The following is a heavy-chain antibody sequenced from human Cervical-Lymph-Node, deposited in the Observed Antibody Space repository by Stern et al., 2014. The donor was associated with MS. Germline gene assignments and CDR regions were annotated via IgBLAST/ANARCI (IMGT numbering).Heavy chain of an antibody. V-gene: IGHV1-69*01. J-gene: IGHJ4*02. D-gene: IGHD5-24*01. CDR3: ARGKRWLQLGFDY. CDR2: IIPMFGTA. Sequence: VQLVESGAEVKKPGSSVKVSCKASGGTFSSNAITWVRQAPGQGLEWMGGIIPMFGTANYARKFQGRVTITADESTSTAYMELSSLRSEDTAVYYCARGKRWLQLGFDYWGQGTLVTVSS. CDR1: GGTFSSNA.